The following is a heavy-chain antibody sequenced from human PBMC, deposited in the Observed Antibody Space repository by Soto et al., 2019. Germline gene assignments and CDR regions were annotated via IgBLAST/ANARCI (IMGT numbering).Heavy chain of an antibody. V-gene: IGHV3-53*01. D-gene: IGHD5-12*01. CDR2: IYSGGST. Sequence: EVQLVESGGGLIQPGGSLRLSCAASGFTVSSNYMSWVRQAPGKGLEWVSVIYSGGSTYYADSVKGRFTISRDNSKNTLHLQMNSLRAEDTAVYYCARGQQWLERDPHLTKPGPFDPWGQGTLVTV. CDR3: ARGQQWLERDPHLTKPGPFDP. J-gene: IGHJ5*02. CDR1: GFTVSSNY.